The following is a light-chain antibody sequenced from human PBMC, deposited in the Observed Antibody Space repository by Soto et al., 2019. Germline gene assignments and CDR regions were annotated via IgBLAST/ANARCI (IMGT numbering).Light chain of an antibody. J-gene: IGKJ4*01. V-gene: IGKV3-15*01. CDR1: QSVSSN. CDR2: GAS. CDR3: QQYNNWPPLT. Sequence: EIVMTQSPATLSVSPGERVTLSCRASQSVSSNLAWYQQKPGQAPRLLIYGASTRATGIPARFSGSGSGTEFTLTISSLQSEDFAVYYCQQYNNWPPLTFGGGTQVEIK.